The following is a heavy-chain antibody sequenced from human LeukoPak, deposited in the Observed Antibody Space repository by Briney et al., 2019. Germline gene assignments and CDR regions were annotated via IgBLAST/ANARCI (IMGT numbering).Heavy chain of an antibody. D-gene: IGHD3-16*02. CDR1: GFTFSNHW. CDR3: ARDYDYLWGSYRYHYFDY. CDR2: IKEDGSEK. V-gene: IGHV3-7*05. J-gene: IGHJ4*02. Sequence: GGSLRLSCAASGFTFSNHWMTWVRQAPGKGPEWVANIKEDGSEKYYVDSVKGRFSISRDNAKNSLYLQMNSLRAEDTAVYYCARDYDYLWGSYRYHYFDYWGQGTLVTVSS.